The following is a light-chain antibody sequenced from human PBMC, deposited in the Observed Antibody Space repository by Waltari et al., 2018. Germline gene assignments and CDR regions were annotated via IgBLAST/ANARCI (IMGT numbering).Light chain of an antibody. CDR3: QNYNDFSPWA. V-gene: IGKV1-5*01. J-gene: IGKJ1*01. Sequence: DIQLTQSPSTVSASVGDRVTITCRASQSVNNWLAWYQQKPGRDPNLLIYDASKLESGVPSRFSGSGSGTEFALTISSLQPDDFATYYCQNYNDFSPWAFGQGTKVEVK. CDR2: DAS. CDR1: QSVNNW.